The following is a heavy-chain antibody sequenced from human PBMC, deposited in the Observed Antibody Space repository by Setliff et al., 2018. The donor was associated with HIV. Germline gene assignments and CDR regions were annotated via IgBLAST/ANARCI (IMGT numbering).Heavy chain of an antibody. CDR3: AKPRRYNTYYFDH. CDR2: LNSDGSTT. Sequence: GGSLRLSCAASGFTFSTYWMHWVRQAPGKGLVWVSRLNSDGSTTDYADSVKGRFTISRDNSKSTLYLQMNSLKTEDTAVYYCAKPRRYNTYYFDHWGQGTLVTVSS. J-gene: IGHJ4*02. CDR1: GFTFSTYW. D-gene: IGHD3-3*01. V-gene: IGHV3-74*01.